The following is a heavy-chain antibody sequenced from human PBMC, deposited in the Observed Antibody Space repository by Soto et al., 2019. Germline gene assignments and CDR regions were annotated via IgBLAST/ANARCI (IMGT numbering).Heavy chain of an antibody. D-gene: IGHD6-19*01. CDR3: ARNPGYHSSGLHY. CDR1: GGTFSSYT. CDR2: IIPILGIA. V-gene: IGHV1-69*02. Sequence: GASVKVSCKASGGTFSSYTISWVRQAPGQGLEWMGRIIPILGIANYAQKFQGRVTITADKSTSTAYMELSSLRSEDTAVYYCARNPGYHSSGLHYWGQGTQVTVSS. J-gene: IGHJ4*02.